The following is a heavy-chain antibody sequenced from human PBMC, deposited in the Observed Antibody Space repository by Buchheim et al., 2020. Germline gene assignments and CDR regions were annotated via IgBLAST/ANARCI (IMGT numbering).Heavy chain of an antibody. V-gene: IGHV4-61*01. CDR3: ARESRYSYGFGNY. J-gene: IGHJ4*02. CDR1: GDSVSSSSYY. D-gene: IGHD5-18*01. CDR2: SYYTGSP. Sequence: QVQLQESGPGLVKPSETLSLTCTVSGDSVSSSSYYWSWIRQPPRKGLEWIGYSYYTGSPNYNPSLKRRVTISVDTSKHQFSLKLSSVTAADTAVYYCARESRYSYGFGNYWGQGTL.